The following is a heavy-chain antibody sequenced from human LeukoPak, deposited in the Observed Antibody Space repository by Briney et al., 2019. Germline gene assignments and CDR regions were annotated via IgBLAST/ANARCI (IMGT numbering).Heavy chain of an antibody. CDR1: GFTFSSFA. CDR3: ARVGLWVNPDYYYYYMDV. D-gene: IGHD5-18*01. V-gene: IGHV3-23*01. CDR2: VSGGGRSK. J-gene: IGHJ6*03. Sequence: GGSLRLSCAASGFTFSSFAMSWVRQAPGKGLEWVASVSGGGRSKYYIDAVKGRFTVSRDNSKNTVYLQMSSLRTVDTAIYYCARVGLWVNPDYYYYYMDVWGKGTTVTVSS.